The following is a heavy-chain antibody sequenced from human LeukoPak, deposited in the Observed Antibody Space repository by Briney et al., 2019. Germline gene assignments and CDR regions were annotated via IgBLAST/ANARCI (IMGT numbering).Heavy chain of an antibody. V-gene: IGHV4-4*02. J-gene: IGHJ5*02. CDR3: AREAAGQWFDP. CDR1: GGSISGTNW. CDR2: IYHSGGT. Sequence: PSETLSLTCGVSGGSISGTNWWTWVRQPPGKGLEWIGKIYHSGGTNYNPSLKSRVTISVDKSKNQFSLNLSSVTAADTAVYYCAREAAGQWFDPWGQGTLVTVSS. D-gene: IGHD6-25*01.